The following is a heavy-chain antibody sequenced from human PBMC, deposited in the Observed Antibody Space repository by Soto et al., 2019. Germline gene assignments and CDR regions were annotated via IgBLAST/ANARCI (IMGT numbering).Heavy chain of an antibody. Sequence: QVQLVESGGGVVQPGRSLRLSCAASGFTFNNFAMHWVRQAPGKGLEWVAFISYDGTYKYYADSVRGRFTVYRDNSKNTLFLQMNSLKFEDTAVYVCANEVDVAFSSLQYGMDVCGQGTTVTVSS. CDR3: ANEVDVAFSSLQYGMDV. V-gene: IGHV3-30*14. J-gene: IGHJ6*02. CDR1: GFTFNNFA. D-gene: IGHD5-12*01. CDR2: ISYDGTYK.